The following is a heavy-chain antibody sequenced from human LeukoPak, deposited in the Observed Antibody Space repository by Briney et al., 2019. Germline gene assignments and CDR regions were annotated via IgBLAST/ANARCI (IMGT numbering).Heavy chain of an antibody. CDR1: GFTFSSYS. V-gene: IGHV3-53*01. CDR2: LYSDGNT. J-gene: IGHJ4*02. CDR3: ARGVELLAAYTLAY. Sequence: GGSLRLPCVPSGFTFSSYSTNWIRQAPGKGLEWVSVLYSDGNTKYADSVQGRFTISRDNSKNTLYLEMNSLSPDDTAVYYCARGVELLAAYTLAYRGQGTLVTVSS. D-gene: IGHD3-16*01.